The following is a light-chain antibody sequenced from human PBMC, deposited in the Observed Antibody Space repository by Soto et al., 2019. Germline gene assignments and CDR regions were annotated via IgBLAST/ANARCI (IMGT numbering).Light chain of an antibody. CDR2: GAS. J-gene: IGKJ2*01. Sequence: EIVLTQSPGTLSLSPGERATLSCRASQSVGNAYVAWYQHKIGQAPRLLIYGASNRATGIPDRFSGSGSGTDFSLTISRLEPEDFAVYYCQQSGRTFGPGTKLEMK. CDR1: QSVGNAY. CDR3: QQSGRT. V-gene: IGKV3-20*01.